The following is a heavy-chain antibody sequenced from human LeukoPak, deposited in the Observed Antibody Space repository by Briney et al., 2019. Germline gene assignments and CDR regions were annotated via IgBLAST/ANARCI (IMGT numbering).Heavy chain of an antibody. D-gene: IGHD3-3*01. CDR3: ARGVPYDSWSGPHYSDY. V-gene: IGHV3-21*01. CDR1: GFTFSSYS. J-gene: IGHJ4*02. Sequence: GGSLRLSCAASGFTFSSYSMNWVRQAPGKGLEWVSSISSSSSYIYYADSVKGRFTISRDSAKNSLYLQMNSLRAEDTAVYYCARGVPYDSWSGPHYSDYWGQGTLVTVSS. CDR2: ISSSSSYI.